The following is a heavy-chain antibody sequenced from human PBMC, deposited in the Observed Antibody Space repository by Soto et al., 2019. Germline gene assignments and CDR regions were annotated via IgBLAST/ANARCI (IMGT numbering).Heavy chain of an antibody. V-gene: IGHV4-59*01. CDR3: ASFQAVAGTIYYYYGMDV. J-gene: IGHJ6*02. CDR1: YASTSNYF. CDR2: IYYSGST. Sequence: SSTQSLSYTVAYASTSNYFCCWLQQPPGKGLEWIGYIYYSGSTNYNPALKSRVTISVDTSKNQFSLKLSSVTAADTAVYYCASFQAVAGTIYYYYGMDVWGQGTTVT. D-gene: IGHD6-19*01.